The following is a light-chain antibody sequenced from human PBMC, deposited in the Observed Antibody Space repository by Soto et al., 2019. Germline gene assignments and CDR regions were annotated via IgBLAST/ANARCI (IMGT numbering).Light chain of an antibody. CDR2: GAS. Sequence: IVLTQSPATLSVSPGERATLSCRASQSVSSNLAWHQQRPGQAPRLLIYGASTRATGVPARFSGGGSGTEFTLTITSLQSEDSAVYYCQQRNVWPPVTFGQGTRLEIK. J-gene: IGKJ5*01. CDR3: QQRNVWPPVT. V-gene: IGKV3D-15*01. CDR1: QSVSSN.